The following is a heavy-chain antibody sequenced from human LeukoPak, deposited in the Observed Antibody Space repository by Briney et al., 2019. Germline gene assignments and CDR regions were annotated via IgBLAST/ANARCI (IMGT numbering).Heavy chain of an antibody. CDR2: IDPTDSYT. CDR1: GYIFTTYW. CDR3: ARHLSKVAPFDY. D-gene: IGHD2-15*01. J-gene: IGHJ4*02. V-gene: IGHV5-10-1*01. Sequence: GASLHISCRGSGYIFTTYWIGWVRQMPGRGLEWMGRIDPTDSYTNYSPSFQGHVTISADKSISTAYLQWSSLKASDTAMYYCARHLSKVAPFDYWGQGTLVTVSS.